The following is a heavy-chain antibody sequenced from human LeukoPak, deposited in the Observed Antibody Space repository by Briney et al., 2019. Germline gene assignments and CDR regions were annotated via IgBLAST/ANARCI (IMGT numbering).Heavy chain of an antibody. CDR1: GLTFSSYW. CDR2: IKQDGSEK. J-gene: IGHJ4*02. CDR3: ARHYSFDY. Sequence: GGSLRLSCAASGLTFSSYWMSWVRQAPGKGLEWVANIKQDGSEKYYVDSVKGRFTISRDNAKNSLYLQMNSLRAEDTAVYYCARHYSFDYWGQGTLVTVSS. V-gene: IGHV3-7*01. D-gene: IGHD2-21*01.